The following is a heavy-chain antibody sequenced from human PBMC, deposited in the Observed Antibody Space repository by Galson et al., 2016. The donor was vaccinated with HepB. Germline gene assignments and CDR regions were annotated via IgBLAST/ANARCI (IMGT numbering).Heavy chain of an antibody. CDR3: ARRSNFYDADDY. CDR1: GGSVSSGSFF. D-gene: IGHD2/OR15-2a*01. J-gene: IGHJ4*02. CDR2: IYYTGST. V-gene: IGHV4-61*01. Sequence: SETLSLTCTVSGGSVSSGSFFWSWIRQPPGKGLEWIGYIYYTGSTTYSPSLKSRVTISVDPSKNMFSLKVTSVTAADTAVYYCARRSNFYDADDYWGQGTLVTVSS.